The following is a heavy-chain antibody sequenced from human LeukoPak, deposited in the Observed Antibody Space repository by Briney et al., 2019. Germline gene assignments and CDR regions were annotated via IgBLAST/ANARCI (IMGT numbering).Heavy chain of an antibody. Sequence: SETLSLTCTVSGGSISSHYWSWIRQPPGKGLEWIGYIYYSGSTNYNPSLKSRVIISVDTSKNQFSLKLSSVTAADTAVYYCAGSGGSYLVRTLPTYDYWGQGTLVTVSS. J-gene: IGHJ4*02. CDR1: GGSISSHY. V-gene: IGHV4-59*08. CDR3: AGSGGSYLVRTLPTYDY. D-gene: IGHD3-16*02. CDR2: IYYSGST.